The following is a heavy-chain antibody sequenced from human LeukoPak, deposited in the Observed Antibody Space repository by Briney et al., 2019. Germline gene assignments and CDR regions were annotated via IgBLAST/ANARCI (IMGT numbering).Heavy chain of an antibody. Sequence: GESLKISCKASGYTFTNYWIGWVRQMPGKGLECMGIIYPGDSDTRYSPSFEGQVTISADKSISTAYLQWSSLKASDTAMYYCARQGSVLVLADRYPDYWGQGTLVTVSS. CDR2: IYPGDSDT. CDR3: ARQGSVLVLADRYPDY. CDR1: GYTFTNYW. V-gene: IGHV5-51*01. J-gene: IGHJ4*02. D-gene: IGHD3-3*02.